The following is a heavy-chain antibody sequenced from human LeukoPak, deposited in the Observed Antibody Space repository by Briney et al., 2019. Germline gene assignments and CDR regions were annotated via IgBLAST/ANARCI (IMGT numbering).Heavy chain of an antibody. D-gene: IGHD1-14*01. CDR3: EREPGPGYFDY. V-gene: IGHV3-30-3*01. CDR2: ISHDGSDK. CDR1: GLTFSSHA. Sequence: GGSLRLSCAASGLTFSSHAMHWVRQAPGKGLEWVAVISHDGSDKHYTDSVKGRFTISRDNSRNTLFLQMNSLRAEDTAVYYCEREPGPGYFDYWGQGTPVTVSS. J-gene: IGHJ4*02.